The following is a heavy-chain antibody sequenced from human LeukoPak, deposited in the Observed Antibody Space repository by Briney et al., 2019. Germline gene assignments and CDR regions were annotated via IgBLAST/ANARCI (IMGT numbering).Heavy chain of an antibody. CDR3: ARDHYCSGGSCYWRFDY. D-gene: IGHD2-15*01. CDR1: GYTFTGYY. CDR2: INPNSGGT. V-gene: IGHV1-2*02. J-gene: IGHJ4*02. Sequence: ASVKVSCKASGYTFTGYYMHWVRQAPGQGLEWMGWINPNSGGTNYAQKFQGRVTMTRDTSISTAYMELSRLRSDDPAVYYCARDHYCSGGSCYWRFDYWGQGTLVTVSS.